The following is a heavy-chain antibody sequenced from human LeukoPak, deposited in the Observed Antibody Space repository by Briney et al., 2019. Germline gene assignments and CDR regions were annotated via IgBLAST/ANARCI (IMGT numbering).Heavy chain of an antibody. D-gene: IGHD1-26*01. CDR3: ARDNSVGDNAWWFDP. CDR2: INSNIGDT. CDR1: GYTFSGHY. Sequence: ASVKVSCKASGYTFSGHYMHWFRQAPGQGLEWVGWINSNIGDTHYTQKFQGRVTMTRDTSISTVYMELSSLRSDDTAIYYCARDNSVGDNAWWFDPWGQGTLVTVSS. J-gene: IGHJ5*02. V-gene: IGHV1-2*02.